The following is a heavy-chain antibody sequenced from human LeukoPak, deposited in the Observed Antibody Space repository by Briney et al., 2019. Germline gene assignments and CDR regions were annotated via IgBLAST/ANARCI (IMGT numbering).Heavy chain of an antibody. CDR3: TIDGDYYDSSTNFDY. D-gene: IGHD3-22*01. CDR2: IKSKTDGGTT. J-gene: IGHJ4*02. Sequence: MPGGSLRLSCAASGFTFSSYSMNWVRQAPGKGLEWVGRIKSKTDGGTTDYAAPVKGRFTISRDDSKNTLYLQMNSLKTEDTAVYYCTIDGDYYDSSTNFDYWGQGTLVTVSS. V-gene: IGHV3-15*07. CDR1: GFTFSSYS.